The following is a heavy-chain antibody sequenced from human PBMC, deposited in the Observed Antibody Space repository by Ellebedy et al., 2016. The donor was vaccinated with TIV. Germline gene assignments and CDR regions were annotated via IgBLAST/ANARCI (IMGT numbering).Heavy chain of an antibody. V-gene: IGHV3-7*01. D-gene: IGHD5-18*01. CDR2: IKQDGSEK. J-gene: IGHJ4*01. CDR1: GFTFSTYW. Sequence: GGSLRLXXAASGFTFSTYWMSWVRQAPGKGLEWVANIKQDGSEKHYVDSVKGRFTIFRDNAKSSLYLQMNSLRLEDTALYYCSSHVDTSMTHWGQGTLVTVSS. CDR3: SSHVDTSMTH.